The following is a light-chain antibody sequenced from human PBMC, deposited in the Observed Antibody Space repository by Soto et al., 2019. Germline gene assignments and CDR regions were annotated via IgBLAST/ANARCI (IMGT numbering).Light chain of an antibody. CDR2: GAS. J-gene: IGKJ2*01. CDR1: QSVSSSY. V-gene: IGKV3-20*01. Sequence: EIVLTQSPGTLSLSPGERATLSCRASQSVSSSYLAWYQQKPGQAPRLLIYGASSRAAGIPDRFSGSGSGTDFTLTISRLAPEDFAVYCCQQYGSSPYPFGQGTKLEIK. CDR3: QQYGSSPYP.